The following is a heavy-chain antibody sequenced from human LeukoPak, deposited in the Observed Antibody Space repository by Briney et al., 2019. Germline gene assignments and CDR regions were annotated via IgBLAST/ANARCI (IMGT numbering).Heavy chain of an antibody. D-gene: IGHD2-2*01. CDR3: VRVGDCTSAACHDTRFDP. J-gene: IGHJ5*02. CDR2: IYHSGNP. Sequence: SETLSLICTVSGGSISSGGYYWSWIRQLPGKVLEWIGYIYHSGNPVYKPSLRSRVTMSVDTSKNQFSLKLTSVTAADTGVYYCVRVGDCTSAACHDTRFDPWGQGTLVTVSS. V-gene: IGHV4-31*03. CDR1: GGSISSGGYY.